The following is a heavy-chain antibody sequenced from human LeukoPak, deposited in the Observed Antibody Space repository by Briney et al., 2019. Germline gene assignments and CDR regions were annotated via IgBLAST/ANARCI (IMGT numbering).Heavy chain of an antibody. CDR3: ARDIEYSSYNFDY. Sequence: ASVKVSCKASGYTFTGYYMHWLRQAPGQGLEWMGRINPNSGGTNYAQKFQGRVTMTRDTSISTAYMELSRLRSDDTAVYYCARDIEYSSYNFDYWGQGTQVTVSS. CDR2: INPNSGGT. J-gene: IGHJ4*02. D-gene: IGHD6-6*01. CDR1: GYTFTGYY. V-gene: IGHV1-2*06.